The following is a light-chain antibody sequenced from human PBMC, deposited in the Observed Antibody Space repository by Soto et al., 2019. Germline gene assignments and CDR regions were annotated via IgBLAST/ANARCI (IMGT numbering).Light chain of an antibody. CDR2: AAS. Sequence: EIVLTQSPGTLSLSPGERATLSCRASQSVSSNSLAWYQQKPGQAPRLLIYAASSRATGIPDRFSGSGSGTDFTLTISRLKPEDFAVYYCQQYGSSPKTFGQGTKVEVK. CDR3: QQYGSSPKT. J-gene: IGKJ1*01. V-gene: IGKV3-20*01. CDR1: QSVSSNS.